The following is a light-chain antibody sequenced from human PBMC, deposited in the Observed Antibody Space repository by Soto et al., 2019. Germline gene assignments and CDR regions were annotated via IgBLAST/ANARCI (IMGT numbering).Light chain of an antibody. J-gene: IGKJ5*01. CDR1: QYITSTY. CDR3: QQYGSSPPIT. Sequence: VLTQSPDTLSLSPGETSTLSCRAIQYITSTYLSWYQQKPGQAPRLLIFGASSRATGIPDRFTGSGSGTDFTLTIRRLEPEDFAVYYCQQYGSSPPITFGHGTRLEIK. V-gene: IGKV3-20*01. CDR2: GAS.